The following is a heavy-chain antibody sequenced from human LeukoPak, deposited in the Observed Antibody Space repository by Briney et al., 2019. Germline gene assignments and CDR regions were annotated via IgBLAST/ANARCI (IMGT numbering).Heavy chain of an antibody. CDR2: IYYSGST. J-gene: IGHJ4*02. D-gene: IGHD1-26*01. CDR1: GGSISNYY. V-gene: IGHV4-59*01. CDR3: ARGGGSPEF. Sequence: SETLSLTCTVSGGSISNYYWNWLRQSPGKGLEWIGYIYYSGSTKYNPSLESRVTISVDTSKSQFSLKLSSVTTADTAVYYCARGGGSPEFWGQGTQVTVSS.